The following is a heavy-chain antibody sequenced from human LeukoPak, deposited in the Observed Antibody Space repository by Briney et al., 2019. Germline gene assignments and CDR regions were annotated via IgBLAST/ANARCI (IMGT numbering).Heavy chain of an antibody. CDR3: ARGTAMSDVGWFDP. CDR1: GYTFTSHT. J-gene: IGHJ5*02. Sequence: ASVKVSCKASGYTFTSHTIHWVRQAPGQRLEWMGWINAANANTKYSQKFQGRVTMTRNTSISTAYMELSSLRSEDTAVYYCARGTAMSDVGWFDPWGQGTLVTVSS. V-gene: IGHV1-3*01. CDR2: INAANANT. D-gene: IGHD5-18*01.